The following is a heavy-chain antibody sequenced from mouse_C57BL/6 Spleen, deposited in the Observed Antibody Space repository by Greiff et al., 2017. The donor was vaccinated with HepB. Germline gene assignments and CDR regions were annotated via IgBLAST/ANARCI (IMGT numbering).Heavy chain of an antibody. CDR3: TRKEYDEGAWFAY. Sequence: QVQLQQSGAELVRPGASVTLSCKASGYTFTDYEMHWVKQTPVHGLEWIGAIDPETGGTAYNQKFKGKAILAADKSSSTAYMELRSLTSEDSAVYYCTRKEYDEGAWFAYWGQGTLVTVSA. CDR2: IDPETGGT. V-gene: IGHV1-15*01. CDR1: GYTFTDYE. D-gene: IGHD2-12*01. J-gene: IGHJ3*01.